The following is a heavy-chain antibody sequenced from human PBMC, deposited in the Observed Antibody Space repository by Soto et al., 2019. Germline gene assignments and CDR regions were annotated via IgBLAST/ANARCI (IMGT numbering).Heavy chain of an antibody. Sequence: ASVKVSCKASGYTFNSHAIHWVRQAPGQRPEWLGWINAGNGNTYYSQKFEGRVTFTRDTAATTVNMELTSLTSEDTAIYYCGRDQSGIGYYVDWFDPWGQGTLVTVSS. V-gene: IGHV1-3*01. CDR1: GYTFNSHA. CDR3: GRDQSGIGYYVDWFDP. J-gene: IGHJ5*02. D-gene: IGHD3-10*02. CDR2: INAGNGNT.